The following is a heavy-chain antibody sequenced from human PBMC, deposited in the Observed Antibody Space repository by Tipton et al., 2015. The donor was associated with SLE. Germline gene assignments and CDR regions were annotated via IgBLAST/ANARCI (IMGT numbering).Heavy chain of an antibody. CDR2: IYYSGST. J-gene: IGHJ6*02. Sequence: TLSLTCTVSGGSISTSSYYWGWIRQPPGKGLEWIGSIYYSGSTYYNPSLKSRVTTSVDTSKNQFSLKLSSVTAADTAVYYCARLEVAAGDYYYYYGMDVWGQGTTVTVSS. CDR1: GGSISTSSYY. CDR3: ARLEVAAGDYYYYYGMDV. V-gene: IGHV4-39*01. D-gene: IGHD6-13*01.